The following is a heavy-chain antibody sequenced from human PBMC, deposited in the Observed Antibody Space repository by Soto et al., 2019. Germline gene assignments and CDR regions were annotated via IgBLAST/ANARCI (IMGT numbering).Heavy chain of an antibody. V-gene: IGHV1-18*01. Sequence: ASVTVSCKASVYTFTSYGISWVRQAPGQGLEWMGWISAYNGNTNYAQKLQGRVTMTTDTSTSTAYMELRSLRSDDTAVYYCAKTSSSWYPYYYYYGMDVWGQGTTVTVSS. D-gene: IGHD6-13*01. CDR1: VYTFTSYG. CDR2: ISAYNGNT. J-gene: IGHJ6*02. CDR3: AKTSSSWYPYYYYYGMDV.